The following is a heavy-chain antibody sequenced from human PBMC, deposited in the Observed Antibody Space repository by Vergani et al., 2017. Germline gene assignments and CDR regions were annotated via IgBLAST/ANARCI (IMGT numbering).Heavy chain of an antibody. V-gene: IGHV3-23*01. D-gene: IGHD2-2*01. CDR2: ISGSGGST. J-gene: IGHJ4*02. CDR3: AKDSSIGIVVVPAAMDFDY. CDR1: GFTFSSYA. Sequence: EVQLLESGGGLVQPGGSLRLSCAASGFTFSSYAMSWVRQAPGKGLEWVSAISGSGGSTYYADSVKGRFTISRDNSKNTLYLQMNSLRAEDTAVYYCAKDSSIGIVVVPAAMDFDYWGQGTLVTVSS.